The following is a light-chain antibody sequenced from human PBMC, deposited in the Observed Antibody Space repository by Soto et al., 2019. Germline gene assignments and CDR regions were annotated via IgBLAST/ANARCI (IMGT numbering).Light chain of an antibody. V-gene: IGKV1-5*01. Sequence: DIQMTQSPSTVSAYVGDSVTITCRASQSITTWLAWYQQRPGKAPKLLIYDVSSLQSGVPSRFSGSGSGTEFTLTISSLQPEDIATYYCQQYDNLPTFGQGTKVDIK. CDR3: QQYDNLPT. CDR1: QSITTW. J-gene: IGKJ1*01. CDR2: DVS.